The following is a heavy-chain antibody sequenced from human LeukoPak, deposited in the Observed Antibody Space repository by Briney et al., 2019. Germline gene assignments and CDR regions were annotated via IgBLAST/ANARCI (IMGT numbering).Heavy chain of an antibody. CDR2: INPNSGGT. CDR3: ARMFVPAATYYYYGMDV. CDR1: GYTFTGYY. V-gene: IGHV1-2*02. J-gene: IGHJ6*02. D-gene: IGHD2-2*01. Sequence: ASVKVSCKASGYTFTGYYMHWVRQAPGQGLEWMGWINPNSGGTNYAQKFQGRVTMTRDTSISTAYMELSRLRSDDTAVCYCARMFVPAATYYYYGMDVWGQGTTVTVSS.